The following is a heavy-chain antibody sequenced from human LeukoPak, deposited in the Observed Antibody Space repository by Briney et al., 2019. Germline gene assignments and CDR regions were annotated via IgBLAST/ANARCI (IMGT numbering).Heavy chain of an antibody. D-gene: IGHD3-3*01. CDR2: IKSDGST. CDR1: GFTFSTYW. CDR3: ARAPSEIGGYYPEYFRH. V-gene: IGHV3-74*01. J-gene: IGHJ1*01. Sequence: GGSLRLSCAASGFTFSTYWMHWVRQAPGKGLVWVPRIKSDGSTNYADSVKGRFTISRDNAKNTLSLQMNSLRPGDTGVYYCARAPSEIGGYYPEYFRHWGQGTLVTVSS.